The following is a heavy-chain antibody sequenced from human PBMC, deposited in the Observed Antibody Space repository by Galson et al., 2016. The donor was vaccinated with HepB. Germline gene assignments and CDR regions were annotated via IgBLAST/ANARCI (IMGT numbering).Heavy chain of an antibody. CDR2: ISSSSSYI. D-gene: IGHD3-9*01. V-gene: IGHV3-21*01. CDR1: GFTFSSYS. Sequence: SLSLSCAASGFTFSSYSMNWVRQAPGKGLEWVSSISSSSSYIYSADAVKGRFIISRDNAKNSLYLQMNSMRAEDTAEYYCATFPILRYFDWLRSQGHEIFDYWGQGTLVTVSS. CDR3: ATFPILRYFDWLRSQGHEIFDY. J-gene: IGHJ4*02.